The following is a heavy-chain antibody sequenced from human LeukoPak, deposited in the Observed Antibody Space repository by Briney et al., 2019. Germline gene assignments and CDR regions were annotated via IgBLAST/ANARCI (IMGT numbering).Heavy chain of an antibody. Sequence: GGSLRLSCAASGFTFSSYAMHWVRQAPGKGLEWVAVISYDGGNKYYADSVKGRFTISRDNSKNTLYLQMNSLRAEDTAVYYCARASEQWLVLDYWGQGTLVTVSS. CDR3: ARASEQWLVLDY. J-gene: IGHJ4*02. CDR1: GFTFSSYA. D-gene: IGHD6-19*01. CDR2: ISYDGGNK. V-gene: IGHV3-30-3*01.